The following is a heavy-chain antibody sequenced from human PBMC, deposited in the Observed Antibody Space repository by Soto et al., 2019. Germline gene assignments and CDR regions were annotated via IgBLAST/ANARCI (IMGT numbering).Heavy chain of an antibody. J-gene: IGHJ6*02. CDR1: GFTFSSYG. Sequence: QVQLVESGGGVVQPGRSLRLSCAASGFTFSSYGMHWVRQAPGKGLEWVAVISYDGSNKYYADSVKGRFTISGDNSKNTLYMQMNSLRAEDTAVYYCAKGVTTAIYYYYGMDVWGQGTTVTVSS. D-gene: IGHD4-17*01. V-gene: IGHV3-30*18. CDR3: AKGVTTAIYYYYGMDV. CDR2: ISYDGSNK.